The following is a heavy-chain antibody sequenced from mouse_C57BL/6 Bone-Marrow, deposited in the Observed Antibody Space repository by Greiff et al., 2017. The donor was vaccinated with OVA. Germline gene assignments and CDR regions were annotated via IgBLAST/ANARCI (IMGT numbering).Heavy chain of an antibody. Sequence: EVMLVESGGGLVKPGGSLKLSCAASGFTFSSYAMSWVRQTPEQRLEWVATISAGGSYTYYPDNVQGRFTISRDNAKNNLYLQMSHLKAEDTAMYYCARDWDDYWGQGTTLTVSA. J-gene: IGHJ2*01. V-gene: IGHV5-4*01. CDR2: ISAGGSYT. D-gene: IGHD4-1*01. CDR1: GFTFSSYA. CDR3: ARDWDDY.